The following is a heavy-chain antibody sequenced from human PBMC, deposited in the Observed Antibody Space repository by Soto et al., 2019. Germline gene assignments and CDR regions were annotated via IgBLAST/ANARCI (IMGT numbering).Heavy chain of an antibody. CDR3: ARGKLSDYVWGSYRYHFDY. CDR2: INHSGST. CDR1: GGSFSGYY. V-gene: IGHV4-34*01. D-gene: IGHD3-16*02. Sequence: SETLSLTCAVFGGSFSGYYWSWIRQPPGKGLEWIGEINHSGSTNYNPSLKSRVTISVDTSKNQFSLKLSSVTAADTAVYYCARGKLSDYVWGSYRYHFDYWGQGTVVTVSS. J-gene: IGHJ4*02.